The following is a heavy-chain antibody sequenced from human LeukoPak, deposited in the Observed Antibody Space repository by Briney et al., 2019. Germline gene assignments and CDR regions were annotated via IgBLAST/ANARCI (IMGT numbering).Heavy chain of an antibody. CDR1: GFTFSSYG. CDR3: VRDDGAYYQHSMDV. V-gene: IGHV3-30*02. D-gene: IGHD3-16*01. CDR2: IRYDGSNK. Sequence: GGSLRLSCAASGFTFSSYGMHWVRQAPGKGLEWVAFIRYDGSNKYYADSVKGRFTISRDNSKNTLYLQMNSLRAEDTAVYYCVRDDGAYYQHSMDVWGKGTTVTVSS. J-gene: IGHJ6*03.